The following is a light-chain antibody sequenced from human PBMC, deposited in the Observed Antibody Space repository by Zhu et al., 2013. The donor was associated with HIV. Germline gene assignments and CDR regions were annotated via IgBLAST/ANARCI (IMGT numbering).Light chain of an antibody. Sequence: DIVLTQSPGTLSLSPGDTATLSCRASQFVGSSTFLAWYQQKPGQAPRLVIYDASRRATGIPDRFSGSGSGTDFTLTINRLDPEDFAVYYCQQYETSPYAFGQGTRVEIK. CDR1: QFVGSSTF. J-gene: IGKJ2*01. CDR3: QQYETSPYA. CDR2: DAS. V-gene: IGKV3-20*01.